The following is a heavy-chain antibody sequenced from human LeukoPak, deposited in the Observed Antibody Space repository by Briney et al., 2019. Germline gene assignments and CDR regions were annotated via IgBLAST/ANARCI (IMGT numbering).Heavy chain of an antibody. CDR2: MNPNSGNT. CDR1: GYTFTSYD. V-gene: IGHV1-8*03. Sequence: GASVKVSCKASGYTFTSYDINWVRQATGQGLEWMGWMNPNSGNTGYAQKFQGRVTITRNTSISTAYMELSSLRSEDTAVYYCARGRSSSSSLVFDYWGQGTLVTVSS. J-gene: IGHJ4*02. D-gene: IGHD6-6*01. CDR3: ARGRSSSSSLVFDY.